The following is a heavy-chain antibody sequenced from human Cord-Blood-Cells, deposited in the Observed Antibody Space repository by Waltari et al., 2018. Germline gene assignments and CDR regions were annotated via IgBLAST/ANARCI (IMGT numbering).Heavy chain of an antibody. Sequence: QVQLVQSGAEVKKPGASVKVSCKASGYTFNGSYLHWVRQAPGQGLEWMGRINPNSGGTNYAQKFRGRVTMTRDTSISTAYMELSRLRSDDTAVYYCARDLLGDSGDYWGQGTLVTVSS. CDR1: GYTFNGSY. V-gene: IGHV1-2*06. CDR3: ARDLLGDSGDY. J-gene: IGHJ4*02. CDR2: INPNSGGT. D-gene: IGHD3-10*01.